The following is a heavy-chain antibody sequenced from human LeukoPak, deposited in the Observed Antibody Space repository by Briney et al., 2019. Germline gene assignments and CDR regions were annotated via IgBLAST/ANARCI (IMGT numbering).Heavy chain of an antibody. J-gene: IGHJ4*02. V-gene: IGHV4-39*02. CDR2: IFYSGST. Sequence: TSETLSLTCTASGGSISSSSYFWGWIRQPPGKGLEWIGSIFYSGSTYYNPSLNSRVTISIDTSKNQFSLRLSSVTAADTAVYYCARDETSYYYDSSGYYRYWGQGTLVTVSS. CDR3: ARDETSYYYDSSGYYRY. D-gene: IGHD3-22*01. CDR1: GGSISSSSYF.